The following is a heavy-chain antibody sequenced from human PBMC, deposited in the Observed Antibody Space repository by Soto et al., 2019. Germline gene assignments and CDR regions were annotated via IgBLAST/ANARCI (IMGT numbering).Heavy chain of an antibody. D-gene: IGHD6-13*01. CDR1: GFTFSSYA. J-gene: IGHJ6*02. CDR3: AKHGEGIAAVRDYYYGMDV. CDR2: ISGSGGST. V-gene: IGHV3-23*01. Sequence: GSLRLSCAASGFTFSSYAMSWVRQAPGKGLEWVSAISGSGGSTYYADSVKGRFTISRDNSKNTLYLQMNSLRAEDTAVYYCAKHGEGIAAVRDYYYGMDVWGQGTTVTVSS.